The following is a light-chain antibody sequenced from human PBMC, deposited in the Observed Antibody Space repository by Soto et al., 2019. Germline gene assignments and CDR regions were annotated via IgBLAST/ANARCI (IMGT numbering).Light chain of an antibody. CDR3: QHYHNWTIT. V-gene: IGKV3-15*01. J-gene: IGKJ5*01. CDR1: QSVSSN. CDR2: GAS. Sequence: EIVMTQSPATLSVSPGERATLSCRASQSVSSNLAWYQQKPGQAPSILIYGASTRATGIPARFSGSGSGTEFNLTISRLQSEDFAVYYCQHYHNWTITFGQGTRLEIK.